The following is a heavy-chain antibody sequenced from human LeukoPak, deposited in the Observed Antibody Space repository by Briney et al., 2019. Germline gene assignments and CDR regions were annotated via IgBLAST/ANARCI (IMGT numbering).Heavy chain of an antibody. V-gene: IGHV3-11*01. CDR2: ISDSGSTT. J-gene: IGHJ4*02. D-gene: IGHD3-10*01. CDR1: GFTFSDYY. Sequence: GGSLRLSCAASGFTFSDYYMSWIRQAPGKGLEWVSYISDSGSTTYYADSVKGRFTISRDNVKNSLYLQMNGLRAEDTAVYYCAREMEGDYGSGTFFDLWGQGNMVTVSS. CDR3: AREMEGDYGSGTFFDL.